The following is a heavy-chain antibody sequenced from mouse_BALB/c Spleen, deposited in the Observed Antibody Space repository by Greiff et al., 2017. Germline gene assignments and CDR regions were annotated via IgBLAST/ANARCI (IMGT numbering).Heavy chain of an antibody. CDR2: IYPGDGDT. CDR3: ASEGLLWSYAMDY. D-gene: IGHD2-1*01. V-gene: IGHV1-87*01. Sequence: VKLMESGAELARPGASVKLSCKASGYTFTSYWMQWVKQRPGQGLEWIGAIYPGDGDTRYTQKFKGKATLTADKSSSTAYMQLSSLASEDSAVYYGASEGLLWSYAMDYWGQGTSVTVSS. J-gene: IGHJ4*01. CDR1: GYTFTSYW.